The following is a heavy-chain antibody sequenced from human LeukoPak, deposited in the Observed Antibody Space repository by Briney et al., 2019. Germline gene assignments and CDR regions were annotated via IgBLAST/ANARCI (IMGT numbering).Heavy chain of an antibody. V-gene: IGHV3-33*01. J-gene: IGHJ4*01. CDR1: GFIYSHYG. Sequence: GGSLRLSRAASGFIYSHYGMHWVRQAPGQGLEWVAVIWSDGSNRFYAGSVKGRFTISRDNSQNTLFLQMNSLRAEDTAMYYCARDAQRGFDYSNSLEYWGHGTLVTVSS. D-gene: IGHD4-11*01. CDR2: IWSDGSNR. CDR3: ARDAQRGFDYSNSLEY.